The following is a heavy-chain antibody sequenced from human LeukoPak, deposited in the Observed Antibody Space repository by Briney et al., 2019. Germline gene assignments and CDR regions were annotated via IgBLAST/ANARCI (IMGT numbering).Heavy chain of an antibody. CDR2: IYTSGST. D-gene: IGHD3-22*01. Sequence: SQTLSLTCAVSGGSISSGGYSWSWIRQPPGKGLEWIGRIYTSGSTNYNPSLKSRVTMSVDTSKNQFSLKLSSVTAADTAVYYCARDPGLRGYSYYFDYWGQGTLVTVSS. CDR3: ARDPGLRGYSYYFDY. J-gene: IGHJ4*02. V-gene: IGHV4-61*02. CDR1: GGSISSGGYS.